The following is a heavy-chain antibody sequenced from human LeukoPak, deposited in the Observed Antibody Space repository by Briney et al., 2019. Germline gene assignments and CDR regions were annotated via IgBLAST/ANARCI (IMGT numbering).Heavy chain of an antibody. CDR1: GFTFSSYA. Sequence: GGSLRLSCAASGFTFSSYAMSWVRQAPGKGLEWVSAISGSGGSTYYADSVKGRFTISGDNSKNTLYLQMNSLRAEDTAVYYCANFGSGSYMGGFDYWGQGTLVTVSS. J-gene: IGHJ4*02. CDR2: ISGSGGST. V-gene: IGHV3-23*01. D-gene: IGHD3-10*01. CDR3: ANFGSGSYMGGFDY.